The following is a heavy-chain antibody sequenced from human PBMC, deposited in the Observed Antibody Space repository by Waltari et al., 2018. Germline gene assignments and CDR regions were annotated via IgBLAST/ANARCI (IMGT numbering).Heavy chain of an antibody. J-gene: IGHJ6*02. V-gene: IGHV3-13*01. Sequence: EVQLVESGGGLVQPGGSLRLSCAASGFTFSTYDMHWVRQAAGKALGSVSAIGTAGDTYYPGSVKGRFTISRENAKNSLYLQMNSLRAGDTAVYYCARTYGPTDGMDVWGQGTTVTVSS. CDR1: GFTFSTYD. D-gene: IGHD2-8*01. CDR2: IGTAGDT. CDR3: ARTYGPTDGMDV.